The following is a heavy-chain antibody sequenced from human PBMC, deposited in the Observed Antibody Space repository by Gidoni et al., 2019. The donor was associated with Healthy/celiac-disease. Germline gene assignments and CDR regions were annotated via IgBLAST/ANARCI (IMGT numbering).Heavy chain of an antibody. D-gene: IGHD2-2*01. Sequence: QVQLVESGGGVVQPGRSLRLSCAASGFTFRSSAMHWVRQAPGKGLEWVAVISYDGSNKYYADSVKGRFTISRDNSKNTLYLQMNSLRAEDTAVYYCARDLGTSSYYYYYGMDVWGQGTTVTVSS. CDR1: GFTFRSSA. J-gene: IGHJ6*02. CDR2: ISYDGSNK. V-gene: IGHV3-30-3*01. CDR3: ARDLGTSSYYYYYGMDV.